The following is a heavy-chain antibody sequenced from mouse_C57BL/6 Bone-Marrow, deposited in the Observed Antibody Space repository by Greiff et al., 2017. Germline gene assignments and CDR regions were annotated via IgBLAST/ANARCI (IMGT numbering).Heavy chain of an antibody. CDR3: ARSRWLLRGFFYAMDY. Sequence: VHVKQSGPELVKPGASVKISCKASGYSFTDYNMNWVKQSNGKSLEWIGVINPNYGTTSYNQKFKGKATLTVDQSSSTAYMQLNSLTSEDSAVYYCARSRWLLRGFFYAMDYWGQGTSVTVSS. CDR2: INPNYGTT. D-gene: IGHD2-3*01. CDR1: GYSFTDYN. J-gene: IGHJ4*01. V-gene: IGHV1-39*01.